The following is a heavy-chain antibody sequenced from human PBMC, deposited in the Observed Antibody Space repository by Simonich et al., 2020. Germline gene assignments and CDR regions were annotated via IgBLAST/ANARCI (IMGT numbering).Heavy chain of an antibody. D-gene: IGHD6-13*01. CDR2: INHSGST. Sequence: QVQLQQWGAGLLKPSETLSLTCAVYGGSFSGYYWSWIRQPPGKGLEWIGEINHSGSTNYNPSLKSRVTISVDTSKNQFSLKLSSVTAADTAVYYCARCRIAAAGTTDYWGQGTLVTVSS. CDR1: GGSFSGYY. V-gene: IGHV4-34*01. CDR3: ARCRIAAAGTTDY. J-gene: IGHJ4*02.